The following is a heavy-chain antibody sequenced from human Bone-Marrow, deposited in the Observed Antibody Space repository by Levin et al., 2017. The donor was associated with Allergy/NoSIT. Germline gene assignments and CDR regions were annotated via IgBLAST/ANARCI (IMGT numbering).Heavy chain of an antibody. CDR1: GGSINSGDHF. CDR3: ARPGSVAAMTGYYFDS. CDR2: IYYSRST. J-gene: IGHJ4*02. V-gene: IGHV4-30-4*01. D-gene: IGHD3-9*01. Sequence: SETLSLTCSVSGGSINSGDHFWSWVRQPPGKGLEWIVYIYYSRSTSYSPSLKSRLTISVDTSKNQFSLKLNSVTAAHTAVYFCARPGSVAAMTGYYFDSWGQGTLVTVSS.